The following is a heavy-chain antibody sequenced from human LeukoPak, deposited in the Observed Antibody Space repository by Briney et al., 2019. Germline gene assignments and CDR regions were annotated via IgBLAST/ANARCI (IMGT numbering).Heavy chain of an antibody. J-gene: IGHJ4*02. CDR1: GFTFSSYW. Sequence: GGSLRLSCAASGFTFSSYWMSRVRQAPGKGLEWVANIKQDGSEKYYVDSVKGRFTISRDNAKNSLYLQMNSLRAEDTAVYYCASTGKTNYFDYWGQGTLVTVSS. D-gene: IGHD1-14*01. V-gene: IGHV3-7*01. CDR2: IKQDGSEK. CDR3: ASTGKTNYFDY.